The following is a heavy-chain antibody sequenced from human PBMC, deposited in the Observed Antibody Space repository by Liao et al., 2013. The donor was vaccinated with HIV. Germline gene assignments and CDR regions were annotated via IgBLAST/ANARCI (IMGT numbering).Heavy chain of an antibody. CDR2: INHSGST. CDR3: ARAGGRYAGFDI. V-gene: IGHV4-34*01. Sequence: QVQLQQWGAGLLKPSETLSLTCAVYGGSFSGYYWSWIRQPPGKGLEWIGEINHSGSTNYNPSLKSRVTISVDTSKNQFSLILSSVTAADTAVYYCARAGGRYAGFDIWGQGTMVTVSS. D-gene: IGHD3-16*01. J-gene: IGHJ3*02. CDR1: GGSFSGYY.